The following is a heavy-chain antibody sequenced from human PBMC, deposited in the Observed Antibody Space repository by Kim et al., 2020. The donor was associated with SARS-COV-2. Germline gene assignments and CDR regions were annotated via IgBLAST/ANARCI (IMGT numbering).Heavy chain of an antibody. V-gene: IGHV1-69*13. J-gene: IGHJ4*02. D-gene: IGHD3-22*01. CDR3: ARVSAYDSSGHYYDY. CDR1: GGTFSSYA. CDR2: IIPIFGTA. Sequence: SVKVSCKAYGGTFSSYAISWVRQAPGQGLEWMGGIIPIFGTANYAQKFQGRVTITADESTSTAYMELSSLRSEDTAVYYCARVSAYDSSGHYYDYWGQGTLVTVSS.